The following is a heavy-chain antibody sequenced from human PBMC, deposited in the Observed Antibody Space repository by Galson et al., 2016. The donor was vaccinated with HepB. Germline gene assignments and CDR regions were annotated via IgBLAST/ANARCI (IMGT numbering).Heavy chain of an antibody. D-gene: IGHD3-10*02. V-gene: IGHV4-39*01. Sequence: LSLTCTFSGGSINSGTYYWGWIRQPPGKGLEWIGSIYYSGSTYYNPSLESRVTISVDTSKNQFSLKLTSVTAADTAVYYCARQNGGLFEYDYWGQGTLVTVSS. CDR2: IYYSGST. CDR1: GGSINSGTYY. CDR3: ARQNGGLFEYDY. J-gene: IGHJ4*02.